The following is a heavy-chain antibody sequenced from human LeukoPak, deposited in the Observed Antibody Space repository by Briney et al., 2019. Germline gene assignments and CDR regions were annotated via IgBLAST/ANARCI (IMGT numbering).Heavy chain of an antibody. J-gene: IGHJ6*02. Sequence: PSQTLSLTCAVSGGSISSGGYSWSWLRQPPGKGLEWIGYIYHSGSTYYNPSPKSRVTISVDRSKNQFSLKLSSVTAADTAVYYCARDQVNSTHLRYYYYGMDVWGQGTTVTVSS. V-gene: IGHV4-30-2*01. CDR3: ARDQVNSTHLRYYYYGMDV. CDR1: GGSISSGGYS. D-gene: IGHD2-2*01. CDR2: IYHSGST.